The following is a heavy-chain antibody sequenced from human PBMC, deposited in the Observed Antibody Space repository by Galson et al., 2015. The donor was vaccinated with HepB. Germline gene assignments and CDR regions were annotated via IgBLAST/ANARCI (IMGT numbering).Heavy chain of an antibody. Sequence: SVKVSCKASGYTFTRYYMHWVRQAPGQGLEWMGIINPSGGSTSYAQKFQGRVTMTRDTSTSTVYMELSSLRSEDTAVYYCARWGEGAIAAAGFFDYWGQGTLVTVSS. D-gene: IGHD6-13*01. J-gene: IGHJ4*02. CDR1: GYTFTRYY. V-gene: IGHV1-46*01. CDR3: ARWGEGAIAAAGFFDY. CDR2: INPSGGST.